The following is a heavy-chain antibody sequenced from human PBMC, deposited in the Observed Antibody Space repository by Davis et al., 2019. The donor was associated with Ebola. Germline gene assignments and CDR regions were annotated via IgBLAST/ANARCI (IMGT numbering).Heavy chain of an antibody. CDR2: VHGGNGNT. Sequence: SVTVSRQASRFTLPQYAIHWLRPAPGQRLEWMGWVHGGNGNTKYSQKFQARATITRDTSASTAYMELRSLRSEDTAVYYCARDIAATGTTDYWGQGTLVTVSS. CDR1: RFTLPQYA. CDR3: ARDIAATGTTDY. J-gene: IGHJ4*02. V-gene: IGHV1-3*01. D-gene: IGHD6-13*01.